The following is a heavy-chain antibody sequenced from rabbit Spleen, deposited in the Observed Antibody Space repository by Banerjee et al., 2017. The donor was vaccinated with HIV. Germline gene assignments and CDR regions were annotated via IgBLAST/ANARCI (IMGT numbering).Heavy chain of an antibody. J-gene: IGHJ3*01. V-gene: IGHV1S45*01. CDR2: IVGGSGGST. CDR1: GFSFSNKAV. CDR3: ARDLVGVIGWNFGW. D-gene: IGHD4-1*01. Sequence: QEQLVESGGGLVKPEGSLKLSCTASGFSFSNKAVMCWVRQAPGKGLEWIACIVGGSGGSTYYASWAKGRFTISETSSTTVTLQMTSLTAADTATYFCARDLVGVIGWNFGWWGQGTLVTVS.